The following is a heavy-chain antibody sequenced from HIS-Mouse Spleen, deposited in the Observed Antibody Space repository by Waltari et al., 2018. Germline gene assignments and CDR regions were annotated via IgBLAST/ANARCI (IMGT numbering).Heavy chain of an antibody. CDR2: INPNSGGT. Sequence: QVQLVQSGAEVKKPGASVKVSCKASGYTFTGYYIHWVRQAPGQGLEWMGWINPNSGGTNYAQKFQGRVTMTRDTSISTAYMELSRLRSDDTAVYYCARDKLVSYAHKDAFDIWGQGTMVTVSS. CDR1: GYTFTGYY. CDR3: ARDKLVSYAHKDAFDI. V-gene: IGHV1-2*02. D-gene: IGHD6-6*01. J-gene: IGHJ3*02.